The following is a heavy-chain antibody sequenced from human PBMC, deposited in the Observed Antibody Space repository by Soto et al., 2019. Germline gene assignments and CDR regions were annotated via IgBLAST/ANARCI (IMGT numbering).Heavy chain of an antibody. D-gene: IGHD3-10*01. V-gene: IGHV3-33*01. CDR2: IWHDGTRK. Sequence: QVHLVESGGGVVQPGGSLTLSCSVSDFAFRLHGIHWVRHTPGKGLEWVAMIWHDGTRKYFRDSVRGRFTISRDSAKNKVYLQMNNLRGADSALYFCARDRSSSYSYAMDLWGQGTTVTVSS. CDR3: ARDRSSSYSYAMDL. CDR1: DFAFRLHG. J-gene: IGHJ6*02.